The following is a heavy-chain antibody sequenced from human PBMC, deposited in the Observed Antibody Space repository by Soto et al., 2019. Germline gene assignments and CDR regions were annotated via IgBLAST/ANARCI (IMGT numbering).Heavy chain of an antibody. D-gene: IGHD2-15*01. CDR3: VREDGVVLASSAVDS. V-gene: IGHV3-21*02. CDR2: INGRSNYK. CDR1: GFALTTYT. Sequence: EVQLVESGGGLVAPGGSLRLSCVASGFALTTYTMNWVRQGPGTGLEWVSSINGRSNYKYYSDSVKGRFTVSRDNAQNSLFLQMSRLGPADTAVYYCVREDGVVLASSAVDSWGQGTLVTVSS. J-gene: IGHJ4*02.